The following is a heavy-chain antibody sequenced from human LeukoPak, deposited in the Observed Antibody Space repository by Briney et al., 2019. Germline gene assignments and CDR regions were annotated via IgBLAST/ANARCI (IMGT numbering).Heavy chain of an antibody. J-gene: IGHJ4*02. CDR1: GYSISSGYY. D-gene: IGHD3-9*01. CDR3: ARLGYYDILTGYNEEDY. V-gene: IGHV4-38-2*01. Sequence: SETLSLTCAVSGYSISSGYYWGWIRQPPGKGLEWIGSIYHSGSTYYNPSLKSRVTMSVDTSKNQFSLKLSSVTAADTAVYYCARLGYYDILTGYNEEDYWGQGTLVTVSS. CDR2: IYHSGST.